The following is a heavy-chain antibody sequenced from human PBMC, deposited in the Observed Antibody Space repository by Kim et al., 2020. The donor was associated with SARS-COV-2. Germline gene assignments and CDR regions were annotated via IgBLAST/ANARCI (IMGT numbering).Heavy chain of an antibody. D-gene: IGHD3-22*01. J-gene: IGHJ6*02. Sequence: GGSLRLSCAASGFTFSSYWMSWVRQAPGKGLEWVANIKQDGSEKYDVDSGKGRFTISRDNAKNSLYLQMNSLRAEDTAVYYCARGGGDYYDSSGYYYDYYYYGMDVWGHGTTVTVSS. CDR1: GFTFSSYW. CDR2: IKQDGSEK. V-gene: IGHV3-7*03. CDR3: ARGGGDYYDSSGYYYDYYYYGMDV.